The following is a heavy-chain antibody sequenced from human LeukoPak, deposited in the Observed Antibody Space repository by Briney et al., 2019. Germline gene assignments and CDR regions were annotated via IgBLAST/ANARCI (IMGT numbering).Heavy chain of an antibody. CDR1: GYSFTSHY. CDR3: ARGQGAITGTNPPAY. Sequence: ASVKVSCKASGYSFTSHYMHWVRQAPGQGLEWMGIINPSGGSTSYAQKFQGRVTMTRDMSTSTVYMELSSLRSEDTAVYYCARGQGAITGTNPPAYWGQGTLVTVSS. J-gene: IGHJ4*02. V-gene: IGHV1-46*01. D-gene: IGHD1-7*01. CDR2: INPSGGST.